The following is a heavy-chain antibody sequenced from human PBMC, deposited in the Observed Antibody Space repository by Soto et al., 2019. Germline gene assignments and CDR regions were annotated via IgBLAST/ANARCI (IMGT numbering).Heavy chain of an antibody. CDR1: GFTFSSYA. CDR3: ARDSSSSWVYYYYGMDV. CDR2: ISYDGSNK. D-gene: IGHD6-6*01. V-gene: IGHV3-30-3*01. Sequence: QVQLVESGGGVDQPGRSLRLSCAASGFTFSSYAMHWVRQAPGKGLEWVAVISYDGSNKYYADSVKGRFTISRDNSKNTLYLQMNSLRAEDTAVYYCARDSSSSWVYYYYGMDVWGQGTTVTVSS. J-gene: IGHJ6*02.